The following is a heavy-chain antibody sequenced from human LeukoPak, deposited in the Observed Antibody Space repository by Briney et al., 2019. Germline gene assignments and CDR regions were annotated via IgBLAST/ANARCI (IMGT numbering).Heavy chain of an antibody. D-gene: IGHD6-25*01. CDR2: IIPILGIA. J-gene: IGHJ6*02. Sequence: ASVKVFCKASGGTFSSYAISWVRQAPGQGLEWMGRIIPILGIANYAQKFQGRVTITADKSTSTAYMELSSLRSEDTAVYYCARVRPAAADYYGMDVWGQGTTVTVSS. CDR3: ARVRPAAADYYGMDV. CDR1: GGTFSSYA. V-gene: IGHV1-69*04.